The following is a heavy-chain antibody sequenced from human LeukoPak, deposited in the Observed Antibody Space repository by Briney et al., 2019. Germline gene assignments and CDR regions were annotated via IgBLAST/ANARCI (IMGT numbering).Heavy chain of an antibody. CDR3: AMGDYVWGRWDFQH. D-gene: IGHD3-16*01. J-gene: IGHJ1*01. CDR1: GGSISSGSYY. V-gene: IGHV4-61*10. Sequence: PSETLSLTCTVSGGSISSGSYYWSWIRQPAGKGLEWIGRIYYSGSTNYNPSLKSRVTISVDTSKNQFSLKLSSVTAADTAVYYCAMGDYVWGRWDFQHWGQGTLVTVSS. CDR2: IYYSGST.